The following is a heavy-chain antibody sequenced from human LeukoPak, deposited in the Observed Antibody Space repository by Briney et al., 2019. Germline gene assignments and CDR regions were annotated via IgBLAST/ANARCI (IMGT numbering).Heavy chain of an antibody. CDR2: IYPGDPDT. J-gene: IGHJ5*02. V-gene: IGHV5-51*01. CDR3: ARRPYYDSMEWFDP. CDR1: GYSFTSYW. Sequence: GESLKISCKGSGYSFTSYWIGWVRQMPGKGLEWMGIIYPGDPDTRYGPSFQGQVTISADKSISTAYLQWSSLKASDTAMYYCARRPYYDSMEWFDPWGQGTLVTVSS. D-gene: IGHD3-22*01.